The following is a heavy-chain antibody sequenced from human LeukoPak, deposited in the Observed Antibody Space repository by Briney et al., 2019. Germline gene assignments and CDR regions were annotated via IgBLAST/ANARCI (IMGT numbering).Heavy chain of an antibody. CDR3: AGGQMFTSGGFDD. D-gene: IGHD6-19*01. V-gene: IGHV3-53*01. Sequence: GGSLRLSCAASGFSVSNKYMSWVRQAPGKGLEWVSVIYAGGDTYYADSVRGRFTISRDNSKNTVNLQMNSLRAEDTALYYCAGGQMFTSGGFDDWGQGTLVTVSS. J-gene: IGHJ4*02. CDR1: GFSVSNKY. CDR2: IYAGGDT.